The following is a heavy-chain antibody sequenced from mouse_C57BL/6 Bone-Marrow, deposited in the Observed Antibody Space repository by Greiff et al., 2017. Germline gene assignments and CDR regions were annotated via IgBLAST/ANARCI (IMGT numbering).Heavy chain of an antibody. D-gene: IGHD2-4*01. J-gene: IGHJ3*01. Sequence: VKLQQSGPGLVQPSQSLSITCTVSGFSLTSYGVHWVRQSPGKGLEWLGVIWSGGSTDYNAAFISRLSISKDNSKSQVFFKMNSLQADDTAIYYCANYDEGFAYWGQGTLVTVSA. V-gene: IGHV2-2*01. CDR3: ANYDEGFAY. CDR2: IWSGGST. CDR1: GFSLTSYG.